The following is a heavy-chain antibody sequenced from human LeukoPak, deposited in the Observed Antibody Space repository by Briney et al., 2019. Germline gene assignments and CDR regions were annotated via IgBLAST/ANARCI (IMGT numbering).Heavy chain of an antibody. CDR1: GFTFDYYA. CDR3: AKDTSSSSSFFYLDV. CDR2: ISWNSRKM. J-gene: IGHJ6*03. Sequence: PGRSLRLSCAASGFTFDYYAMHWVRQAPGKGLEWVSGISWNSRKMDYADSVRGRFTIPRDNDKNSVYLQMNSLTAEDTALYYCAKDTSSSSSFFYLDVWGKGTAVTVSS. D-gene: IGHD6-6*01. V-gene: IGHV3-9*01.